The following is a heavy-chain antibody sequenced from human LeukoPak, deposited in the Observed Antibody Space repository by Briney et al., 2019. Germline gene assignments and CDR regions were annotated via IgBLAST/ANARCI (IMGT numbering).Heavy chain of an antibody. V-gene: IGHV4-59*01. CDR3: AKIEVGRFDP. J-gene: IGHJ5*02. D-gene: IGHD1-26*01. CDR1: GASISSYY. Sequence: SETLSLTCTVTGASISSYYWCWIRQTPGTGLEWIGDIYDRGSTTYNPSLKSRVSISVDTSRNQFSPNLRSVTAADTAVYYCAKIEVGRFDPWGQETLVTVSS. CDR2: IYDRGST.